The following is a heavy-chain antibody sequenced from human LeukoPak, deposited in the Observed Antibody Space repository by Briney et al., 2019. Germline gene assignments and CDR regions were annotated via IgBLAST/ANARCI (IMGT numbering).Heavy chain of an antibody. Sequence: GGALRLSCAASGFTFSSYWMSWVRQAPGKGLEWVANIKQDGSEKYYVDSVKGGFAISRDKAKNSLYMQKNRQRDEETAVYYCARPGFNYDFWSGPYYFDYWGQGTLVTVSS. CDR1: GFTFSSYW. CDR2: IKQDGSEK. D-gene: IGHD3-3*01. V-gene: IGHV3-7*01. CDR3: ARPGFNYDFWSGPYYFDY. J-gene: IGHJ4*02.